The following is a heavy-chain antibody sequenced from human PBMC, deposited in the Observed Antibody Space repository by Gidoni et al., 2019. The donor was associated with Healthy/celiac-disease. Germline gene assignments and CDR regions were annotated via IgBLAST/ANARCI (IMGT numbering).Heavy chain of an antibody. CDR1: GGPISSSSYY. Sequence: QLQLQESGPGLVKPSETLSLTCTVPGGPISSSSYYWGWIRQPPGKGLEWIGSIYYSGSTYYNPSLKSRVTISVDTSKNQFSLKLSSVTAADTAVYYCARLPSGSYDAFDIWGQGTMVTVSS. D-gene: IGHD1-26*01. CDR2: IYYSGST. J-gene: IGHJ3*02. V-gene: IGHV4-39*01. CDR3: ARLPSGSYDAFDI.